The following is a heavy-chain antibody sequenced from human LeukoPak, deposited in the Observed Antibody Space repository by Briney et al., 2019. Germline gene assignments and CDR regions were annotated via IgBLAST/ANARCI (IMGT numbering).Heavy chain of an antibody. CDR3: AKDRGERFSPIDY. CDR2: ISSSSSYI. Sequence: GGSLRLSCVVSGFTFSSYSMNWVRQAPGKGLEWVSSISSSSSYIYYADSVKGRFTISRDNSKNTLYLQMNSLRAEDTAVYYCAKDRGERFSPIDYWGQGTLVTVSS. CDR1: GFTFSSYS. J-gene: IGHJ4*02. D-gene: IGHD1-1*01. V-gene: IGHV3-21*04.